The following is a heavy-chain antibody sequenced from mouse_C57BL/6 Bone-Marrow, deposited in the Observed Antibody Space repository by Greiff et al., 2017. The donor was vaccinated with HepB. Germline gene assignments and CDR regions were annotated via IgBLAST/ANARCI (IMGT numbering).Heavy chain of an antibody. V-gene: IGHV1-64*01. D-gene: IGHD2-4*01. CDR2: IHPNSGST. CDR3: ARYGDYDYVYYFDY. J-gene: IGHJ2*01. CDR1: GYTFTSYW. Sequence: QVQLQQPGAELVKPGASVKLSCKASGYTFTSYWMHWVKQRPGQGLEWIGMIHPNSGSTNYNEKFKSKATLTVDKSSSTAYMQLSSLTSEDSAVYYCARYGDYDYVYYFDYWGQGTTLTVSS.